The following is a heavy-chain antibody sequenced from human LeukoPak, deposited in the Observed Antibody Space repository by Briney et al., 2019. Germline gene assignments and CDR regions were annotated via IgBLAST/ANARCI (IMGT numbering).Heavy chain of an antibody. V-gene: IGHV1-46*01. CDR1: GCTFTNYY. CDR3: ARDGGYCSGGSCNRGAFDI. CDR2: INPSGGST. D-gene: IGHD2-15*01. Sequence: GASVKVSCKASGCTFTNYYMHWVRQAPGQGLEWMGIINPSGGSTSYAQKFQGRVTMSRDMSTSTIYMELSSLRSEDTAVYYCARDGGYCSGGSCNRGAFDIWGQGTMVTVSS. J-gene: IGHJ3*02.